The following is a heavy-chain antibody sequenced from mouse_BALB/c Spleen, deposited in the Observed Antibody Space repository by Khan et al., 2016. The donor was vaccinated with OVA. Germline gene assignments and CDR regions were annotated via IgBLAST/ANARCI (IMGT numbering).Heavy chain of an antibody. V-gene: IGHV3-2*02. CDR2: ISYSGST. D-gene: IGHD1-2*01. J-gene: IGHJ2*01. CDR1: GFSITSGYG. Sequence: EVQLQVSGPGLVKPSPSLSLTCTFTGFSITSGYGWNWIRQFPGNKLEWMGYISYSGSTNYNPSLKSRISITRDTSTNPFFMQLNSVTTQDTATNYWTGTAKIKYWGQGTTLTVSS. CDR3: TGTAKIKY.